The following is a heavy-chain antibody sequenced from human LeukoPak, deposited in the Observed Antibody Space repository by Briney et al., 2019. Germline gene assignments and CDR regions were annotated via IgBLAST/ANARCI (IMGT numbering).Heavy chain of an antibody. CDR2: ISSSGSTI. CDR1: GFTFSSYE. V-gene: IGHV3-48*03. D-gene: IGHD3-9*01. CDR3: ARDQNDILTGYYAHGKEGFGIDY. J-gene: IGHJ4*02. Sequence: GGSLRLSCAASGFTFSSYEMNWVRQAPGKGLEWVSYISSSGSTIYYADSVKGRFTISRDNAKNSLYLQMNSLRAEDTAVYYCARDQNDILTGYYAHGKEGFGIDYWGQGTLVTVSS.